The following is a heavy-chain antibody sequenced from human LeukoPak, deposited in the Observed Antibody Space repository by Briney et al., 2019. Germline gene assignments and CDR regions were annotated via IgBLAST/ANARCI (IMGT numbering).Heavy chain of an antibody. CDR2: INHSGST. V-gene: IGHV4-34*01. J-gene: IGHJ4*02. D-gene: IGHD3-9*01. CDR1: GGSFSGYY. CDR3: ARETAGGSLTGYYTDY. Sequence: SETLSLTCAVYGGSFSGYYWSWIRQPPGKGLEWIGEINHSGSTNYNPSLKSRVTISVDTSKNQFSLKLSSVTAADTAAYYCARETAGGSLTGYYTDYWGQGTLVTVSS.